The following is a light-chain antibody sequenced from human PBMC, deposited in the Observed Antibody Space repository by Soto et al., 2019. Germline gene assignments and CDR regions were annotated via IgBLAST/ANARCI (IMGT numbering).Light chain of an antibody. CDR3: QSYGSSLIVV. V-gene: IGLV1-40*01. Sequence: QSALTQPPSVSGAPGQWVTISCTGSSSNIGGGYDVHWYQQLPGTAPKLLIYDNSNRPSGVPDRFSGSKSGTSASLAITGLAAEEEAYYCCQSYGSSLIVVFGGGTKLTVL. CDR2: DNS. J-gene: IGLJ2*01. CDR1: SSNIGGGYD.